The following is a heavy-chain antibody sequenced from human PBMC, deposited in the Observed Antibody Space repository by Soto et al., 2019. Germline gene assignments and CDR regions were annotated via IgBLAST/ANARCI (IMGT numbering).Heavy chain of an antibody. CDR1: GFTFSSYS. CDR3: ARSRTAVVTRDDAFDI. Sequence: GGSLRLSCAASGFTFSSYSMNWVRQAPGKGLEWVSSISSSSSYIYYADSVKGRFTISRDNAKNSLYLQMNSLRAEDTAVYYCARSRTAVVTRDDAFDIWGQGTMVTVSS. V-gene: IGHV3-21*01. CDR2: ISSSSSYI. D-gene: IGHD2-15*01. J-gene: IGHJ3*02.